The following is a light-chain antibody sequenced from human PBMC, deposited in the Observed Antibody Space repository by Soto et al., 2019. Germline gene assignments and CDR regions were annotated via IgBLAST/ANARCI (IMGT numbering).Light chain of an antibody. CDR3: LSYSGCDSLL. J-gene: IGLJ2*01. CDR2: DVS. CDR1: SSDVGSYNY. Sequence: QSVLTQPRSVSGSPGESVTISCSGTSSDVGSYNYVSWYQQYPGKAPKVMIYDVSERPSEVPVRFSGSKSGNTASLTISGLQAEDEAEYFCLSYSGCDSLLFGGGTNLTVL. V-gene: IGLV2-11*01.